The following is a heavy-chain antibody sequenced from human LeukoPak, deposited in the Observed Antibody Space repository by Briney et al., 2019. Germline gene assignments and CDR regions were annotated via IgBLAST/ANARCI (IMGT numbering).Heavy chain of an antibody. V-gene: IGHV3-15*01. CDR1: GFTFSNAW. D-gene: IGHD3-22*01. Sequence: GGSLRLSCAASGFTFSNAWMSWVRQAPGKGLEWVGRVKSKTDGGTTDYAAPVKGRFTISRDDSKNTLYQQMNSLKTEDTAVYYCTTRITMIVVVISYDYWGQGTLVTVSS. J-gene: IGHJ4*02. CDR3: TTRITMIVVVISYDY. CDR2: VKSKTDGGTT.